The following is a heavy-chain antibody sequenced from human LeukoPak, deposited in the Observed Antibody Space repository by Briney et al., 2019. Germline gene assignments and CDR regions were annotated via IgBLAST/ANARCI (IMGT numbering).Heavy chain of an antibody. Sequence: EASVKVSCKASGYTFTSYYMHWVRQAPGQGLEWMGIINPSGGSTSYAQKFQGRVTMTRDMSTSTVYMELSSLRSEDTAVYYCARDGTVAGSTSSPFDYWGQGTLVTVSS. V-gene: IGHV1-46*01. CDR1: GYTFTSYY. CDR2: INPSGGST. CDR3: ARDGTVAGSTSSPFDY. D-gene: IGHD2-2*01. J-gene: IGHJ4*02.